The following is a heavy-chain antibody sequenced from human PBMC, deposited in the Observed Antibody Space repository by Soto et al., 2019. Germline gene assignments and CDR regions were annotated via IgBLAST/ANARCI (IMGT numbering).Heavy chain of an antibody. D-gene: IGHD3-9*01. Sequence: APAKVSCKTSGYNFNDYYIYWVRQAPGQGLEWVGWSNPNRGGTTYSQKFRGRAIVTRDTSIRTAYMELTSLKSDDTAIYYCARDRRRYNPSFYYCYAMDVWGQGTTDTVSS. CDR1: GYNFNDYY. CDR3: ARDRRRYNPSFYYCYAMDV. CDR2: SNPNRGGT. J-gene: IGHJ6*02. V-gene: IGHV1-2*02.